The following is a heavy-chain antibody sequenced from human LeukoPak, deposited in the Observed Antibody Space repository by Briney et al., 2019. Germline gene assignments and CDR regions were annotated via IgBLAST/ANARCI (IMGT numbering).Heavy chain of an antibody. D-gene: IGHD3-22*01. CDR3: ARGATTVGITMIGGV. CDR1: GFTFSSYA. CDR2: IYCGGST. J-gene: IGHJ4*02. Sequence: GGSLRLSCAASGFTFSSYAMSWVRQAPGKGLEWVSVIYCGGSTYYADSVKGRFTISRDNSKNTLYLQMNSLRAEDTAVYYCARGATTVGITMIGGVRGQGTLVTVSS. V-gene: IGHV3-66*01.